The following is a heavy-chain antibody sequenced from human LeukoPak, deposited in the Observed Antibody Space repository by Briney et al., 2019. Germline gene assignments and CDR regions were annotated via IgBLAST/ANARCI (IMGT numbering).Heavy chain of an antibody. CDR2: INPNSGDT. V-gene: IGHV1-2*02. J-gene: IGHJ4*02. Sequence: GASVKVSCKASGYTFTGYYMHWVRQAPGQGLEWMGWINPNSGDTNYAQKFQGRVTMIRDTSISTAYLELSRLRSDDTAVYYCAREHMTRVTLDYWGQGTLVTVSS. CDR3: AREHMTRVTLDY. D-gene: IGHD4-17*01. CDR1: GYTFTGYY.